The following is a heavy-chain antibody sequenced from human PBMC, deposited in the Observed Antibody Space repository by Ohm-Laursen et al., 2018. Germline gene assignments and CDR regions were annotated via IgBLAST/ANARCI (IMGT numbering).Heavy chain of an antibody. D-gene: IGHD4-17*01. CDR3: ARDDYGDYDSAFDI. CDR2: IFSNDEK. V-gene: IGHV2-26*01. Sequence: TTQTLTLTCTFSGFSLSTSGMCVSWIRQPPGKALEWLAHIFSNDEKSYSTSLKSRLTISKDTSKSRVVLTMTNMDPVDTATYYCARDDYGDYDSAFDIWGQGTMVTVSS. J-gene: IGHJ3*02. CDR1: GFSLSTSGMC.